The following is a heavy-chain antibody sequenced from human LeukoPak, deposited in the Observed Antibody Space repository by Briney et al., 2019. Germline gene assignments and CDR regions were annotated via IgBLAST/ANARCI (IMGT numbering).Heavy chain of an antibody. V-gene: IGHV3-48*03. Sequence: GGSLRLSCAASGFTSSRYEMSWVRQAPGKGLEWVSYISGSETATYYADSVKGRFTISRDNAKNSVYLQMDSLRTEDTAVYFCTRETPILAGPNLYCFMDVWGKGTTVTISS. D-gene: IGHD2-21*01. CDR3: TRETPILAGPNLYCFMDV. CDR1: GFTSSRYE. CDR2: ISGSETAT. J-gene: IGHJ6*03.